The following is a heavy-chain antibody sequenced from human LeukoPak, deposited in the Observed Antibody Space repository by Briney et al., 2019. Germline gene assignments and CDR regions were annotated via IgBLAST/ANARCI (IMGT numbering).Heavy chain of an antibody. CDR3: ARGPYYYDSSGYFDY. D-gene: IGHD3-22*01. V-gene: IGHV4-59*01. CDR2: IYYSGST. Sequence: SETLSLTCTVSGGSISSYYWSWIRQPPGKGLEWIGYIYYSGSTNYNPSLKSRVTISVDTSKNQFSLKLSSVTAADTAVYYCARGPYYYDSSGYFDYWGQGTLVTVSS. J-gene: IGHJ4*02. CDR1: GGSISSYY.